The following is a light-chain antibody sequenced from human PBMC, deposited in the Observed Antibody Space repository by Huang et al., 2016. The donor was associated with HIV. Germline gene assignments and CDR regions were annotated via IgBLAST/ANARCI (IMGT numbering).Light chain of an antibody. CDR3: LQYNTYPWT. CDR2: AAS. Sequence: DIQMTQSPSAMSASVGDRVTITCRASQGITNYLVWFQRKPGKVPKRLIYAASSWQSGGPARFSGSVSGTEFTLTSSSLQPEDFATYYCLQYNTYPWTFGQGTKVEIK. CDR1: QGITNY. J-gene: IGKJ1*01. V-gene: IGKV1-17*03.